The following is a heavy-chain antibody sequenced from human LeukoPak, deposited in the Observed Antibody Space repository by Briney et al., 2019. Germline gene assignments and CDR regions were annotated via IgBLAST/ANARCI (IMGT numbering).Heavy chain of an antibody. D-gene: IGHD1-26*01. CDR2: IYPGDSST. V-gene: IGHV5-51*01. CDR3: ARRGSGSYSDY. J-gene: IGHJ4*02. Sequence: GESLKISCKGSGYIFTSYWIGWVRQMPGKGLEWMGIIYPGDSSTKYSPSFQGQVTISADKSINTAYLQWSSLKASDTAMYYCARRGSGSYSDYWGQGTLVTVSS. CDR1: GYIFTSYW.